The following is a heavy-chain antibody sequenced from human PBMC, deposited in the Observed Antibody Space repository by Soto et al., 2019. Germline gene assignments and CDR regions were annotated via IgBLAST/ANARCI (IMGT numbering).Heavy chain of an antibody. CDR1: GFIFSSYA. CDR3: TRADLTVTLSVFDP. CDR2: ISDDGSSK. J-gene: IGHJ5*02. Sequence: VQLVESGGGVVQPGRSLRLSCAASGFIFSSYAMHWVRQAPGKGLEWVAFISDDGSSKYYADSVKGRFTISRDNSKNTLYLQMNSLSAEDTAVYYCTRADLTVTLSVFDPWGQGTLVTVSS. D-gene: IGHD4-17*01. V-gene: IGHV3-30-3*01.